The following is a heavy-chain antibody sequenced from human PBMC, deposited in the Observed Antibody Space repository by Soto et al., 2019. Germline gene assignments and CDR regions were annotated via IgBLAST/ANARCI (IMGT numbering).Heavy chain of an antibody. Sequence: ASVKVSCKASGYTFTSYYMHWVRQAPGQGLEWMGIINPSGGSTSYAQKFQGRVTMTRDTSTSTVYMELSSLRSGDTAVYYCARERAVVPAAPIRYYYYYGMDVWGQGTTVTVSS. CDR2: INPSGGST. CDR3: ARERAVVPAAPIRYYYYYGMDV. CDR1: GYTFTSYY. J-gene: IGHJ6*02. V-gene: IGHV1-46*01. D-gene: IGHD2-2*01.